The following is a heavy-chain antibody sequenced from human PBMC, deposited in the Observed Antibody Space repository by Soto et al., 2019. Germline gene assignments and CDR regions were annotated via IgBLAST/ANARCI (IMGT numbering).Heavy chain of an antibody. CDR3: ARQGSTGWQRYYGMVV. J-gene: IGHJ6*02. D-gene: IGHD6-19*01. V-gene: IGHV5-51*01. CDR2: IYPDDSDT. CDR1: GYSFPNYW. Sequence: RGESLKISCKASGYSFPNYWIAWVRQMPGKGLEWMGIIYPDDSDTRYSPSFQGQVTISADKSITTAYLQWSSLKASDTAIYYCARQGSTGWQRYYGMVVRGQGITFTVSS.